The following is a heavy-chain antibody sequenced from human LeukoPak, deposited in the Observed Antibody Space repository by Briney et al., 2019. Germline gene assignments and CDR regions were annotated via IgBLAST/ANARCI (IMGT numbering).Heavy chain of an antibody. Sequence: ASVKVSCKASGYTFTGYYMHWVRQAPGHGLEWMGWINPNSGGTNYAQKFQGRGTMTRDTSISTAYMELSRLRSDDTAVYYCARGPRKAVALDYWGQGTLVTVSS. V-gene: IGHV1-2*02. CDR3: ARGPRKAVALDY. J-gene: IGHJ4*02. D-gene: IGHD6-19*01. CDR1: GYTFTGYY. CDR2: INPNSGGT.